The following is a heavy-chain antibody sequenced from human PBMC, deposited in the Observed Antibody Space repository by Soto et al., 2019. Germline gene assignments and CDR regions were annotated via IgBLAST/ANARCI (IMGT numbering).Heavy chain of an antibody. CDR1: GGSISSGGYY. D-gene: IGHD6-13*01. J-gene: IGHJ5*02. V-gene: IGHV4-31*03. CDR2: IYYSGST. CDR3: AREMAAAGPNWFDP. Sequence: SETLSLTCPGSGGSISSGGYYWSWIRQHPGKGLEWIGYIYYSGSTYYNPSLKSRVTISVDTSKNQFSLKLSSVTAADTAVYYCAREMAAAGPNWFDPWGQGTLVTVSS.